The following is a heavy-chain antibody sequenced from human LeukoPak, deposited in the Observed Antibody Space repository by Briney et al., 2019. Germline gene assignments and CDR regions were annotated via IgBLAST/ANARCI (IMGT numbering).Heavy chain of an antibody. CDR3: AREEAVAGRGFDP. D-gene: IGHD6-19*01. CDR1: GGSISSYY. V-gene: IGHV4-59*01. J-gene: IGHJ5*02. Sequence: SETLSLTCTVSGGSISSYYWSWIRQPPGKGLEWIGYIYYSGSTNYNPSLKSRVTISVDMSKKQFSLKLSSVTAADTAVYYCAREEAVAGRGFDPWGQGTLVTVSS. CDR2: IYYSGST.